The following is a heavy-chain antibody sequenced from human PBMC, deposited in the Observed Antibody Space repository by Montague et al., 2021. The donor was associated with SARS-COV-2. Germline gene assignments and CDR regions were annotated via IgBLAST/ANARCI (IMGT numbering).Heavy chain of an antibody. J-gene: IGHJ6*02. CDR1: GCSIRSGSYY. CDR3: ARDYGDYSYYYGLDV. V-gene: IGHV4-61*02. CDR2: IYSSGST. Sequence: TLSLTCTVSGCSIRSGSYYWSCIRQPAGKGLEWIGRIYSSGSTNYNPSLKSRVTMSVDTSKNQFSLKVSSVTAADTAVYYCARDYGDYSYYYGLDVWGQGTTVTVSS. D-gene: IGHD4-17*01.